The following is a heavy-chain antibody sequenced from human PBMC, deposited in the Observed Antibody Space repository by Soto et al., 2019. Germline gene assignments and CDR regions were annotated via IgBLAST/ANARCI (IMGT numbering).Heavy chain of an antibody. CDR3: ARDSYTRY. CDR1: GFIVSIYY. Sequence: EVQLVESGGGLVQPGGSLRLSCAASGFIVSIYYMSWVRQAPGKGLEWVSIIYNDGSTYYADYVKGRFTISRDDSKNTLYLQILSLRAEDTAVYYCARDSYTRYWGQGTLVTVSS. CDR2: IYNDGST. V-gene: IGHV3-66*01. D-gene: IGHD4-4*01. J-gene: IGHJ4*02.